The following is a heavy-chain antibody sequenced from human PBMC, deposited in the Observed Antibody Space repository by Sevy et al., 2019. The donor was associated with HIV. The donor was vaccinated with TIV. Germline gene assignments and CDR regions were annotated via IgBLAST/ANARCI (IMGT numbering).Heavy chain of an antibody. CDR1: GFTFSNYG. CDR3: AKPDKSLATTGPSFDS. Sequence: LSLTCAASGFTFSNYGMYWVRQAPGTGLEWVAFIRYDGSSEYYADSVKGRFTISRDNSQNTVFLQMNSLRPEDTAVYYCAKPDKSLATTGPSFDSWGQGALVTVSS. J-gene: IGHJ4*02. D-gene: IGHD6-13*01. CDR2: IRYDGSSE. V-gene: IGHV3-30*02.